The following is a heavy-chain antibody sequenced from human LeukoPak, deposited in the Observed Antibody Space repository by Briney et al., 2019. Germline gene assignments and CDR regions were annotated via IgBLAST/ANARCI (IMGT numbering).Heavy chain of an antibody. J-gene: IGHJ5*02. D-gene: IGHD3-10*01. CDR1: GFIFSNYG. CDR3: AKDLLKEGSYGSGIDWFDP. CDR2: IRYDGSHK. Sequence: QAGGSLRLSCAASGFIFSNYGMHWVRQAPGKGLEWVSFIRYDGSHKHYADSVKGRFTISRENSKKTLYLQMNSLRPEDTAMYYCAKDLLKEGSYGSGIDWFDPWGQGAQVTVSS. V-gene: IGHV3-30*02.